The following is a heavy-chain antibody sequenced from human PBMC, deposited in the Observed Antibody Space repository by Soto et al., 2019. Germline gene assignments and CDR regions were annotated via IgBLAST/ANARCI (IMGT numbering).Heavy chain of an antibody. CDR3: AIDRRYIYDAFDL. D-gene: IGHD1-20*01. V-gene: IGHV3-30*03. J-gene: IGHJ3*01. CDR2: ISYDGSNK. Sequence: QVQLVESGGGVAQPGRSLRLSCAASGFTFSNYGMHWVRQAPGKGLEWVAVISYDGSNKDYADSVKARFIISRDNAKNTLYLPPNILRAADTAVYYCAIDRRYIYDAFDLWGPGTMVSFSS. CDR1: GFTFSNYG.